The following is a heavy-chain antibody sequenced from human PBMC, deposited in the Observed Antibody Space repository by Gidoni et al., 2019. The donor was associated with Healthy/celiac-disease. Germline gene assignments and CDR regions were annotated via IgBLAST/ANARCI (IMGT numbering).Heavy chain of an antibody. CDR3: ARAERYCSSTSCYTYWFDP. D-gene: IGHD2-2*02. Sequence: QVQLQESGPGLVKPSETLSLTCTVSGGSISSYYWSWIRQPPGKGLEWIGYIYYSGSTNYNPSLKSRVTISVDTSKNQFSLKLSSETAADTAVYYCARAERYCSSTSCYTYWFDPWGQGTLVTVSS. V-gene: IGHV4-59*01. CDR1: GGSISSYY. J-gene: IGHJ5*02. CDR2: IYYSGST.